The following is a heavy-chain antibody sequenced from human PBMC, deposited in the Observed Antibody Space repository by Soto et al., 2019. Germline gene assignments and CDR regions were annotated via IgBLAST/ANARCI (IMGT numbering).Heavy chain of an antibody. D-gene: IGHD6-13*01. J-gene: IGHJ6*02. CDR3: ARDFDTSRDDWDYYGIDV. Sequence: GGSLRLSCSTSGFTFSGYAMHWVRQAPGKGLEHVSAIGNNGVSTYYADSVNGRFTISRDNSNNMLYLQMSSLRAEDTAVYYCARDFDTSRDDWDYYGIDVWGQGTTVTVSS. V-gene: IGHV3-64D*06. CDR2: IGNNGVST. CDR1: GFTFSGYA.